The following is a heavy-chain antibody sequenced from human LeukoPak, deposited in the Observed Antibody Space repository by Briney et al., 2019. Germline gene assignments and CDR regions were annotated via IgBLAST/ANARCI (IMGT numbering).Heavy chain of an antibody. V-gene: IGHV3-30*18. CDR3: AKEEGDSYGIDY. D-gene: IGHD5-18*01. J-gene: IGHJ4*02. CDR1: GFTFSSYG. Sequence: GRSLRLSCAASGFTFSSYGMHWVRRAPGKGLEWVAVISYDGSNKYYANSVKGRFTISRDNSKNTLYLQMNSLRAEDTAVYYCAKEEGDSYGIDYWGQGTLVTVSS. CDR2: ISYDGSNK.